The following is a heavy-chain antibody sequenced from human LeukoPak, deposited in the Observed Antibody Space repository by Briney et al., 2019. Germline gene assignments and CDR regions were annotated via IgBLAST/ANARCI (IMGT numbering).Heavy chain of an antibody. CDR2: IKQGGSEK. CDR1: GFTFSNFW. J-gene: IGHJ3*02. CDR3: ARANYYGSGSYYKVDAFDI. Sequence: PGGSLRLSCAASGFTFSNFWMSWVRQAPGKGLEWVANIKQGGSEKFYVGSVKGRFTISRDNAKNSLYLQMNSLRAEDTAMYYCARANYYGSGSYYKVDAFDIWGQGTMVTVCS. D-gene: IGHD3-10*01. V-gene: IGHV3-7*04.